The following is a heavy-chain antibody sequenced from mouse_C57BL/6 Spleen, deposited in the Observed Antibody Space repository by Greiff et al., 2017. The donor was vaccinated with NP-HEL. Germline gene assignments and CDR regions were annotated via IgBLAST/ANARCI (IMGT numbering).Heavy chain of an antibody. CDR3: TKSHYYAMDY. J-gene: IGHJ4*01. V-gene: IGHV5-9-1*02. CDR1: GFTFSSYA. CDR2: ISSGGDYI. Sequence: DVMLVESGEGLVKPGGSLKLSCAASGFTFSSYAMSWVRQTPEKGLEWVAYISSGGDYIYYADTVKGRFSISRDNARNTLDLQMSILKSEDTAMYYCTKSHYYAMDYWGQGTSVTVAS.